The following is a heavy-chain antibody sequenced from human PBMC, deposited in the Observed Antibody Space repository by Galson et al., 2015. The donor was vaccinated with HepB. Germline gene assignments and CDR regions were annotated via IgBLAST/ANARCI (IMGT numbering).Heavy chain of an antibody. CDR1: GFTFRSYA. CDR2: ITYDGSNK. Sequence: SLRLSCAASGFTFRSYAMHWVRQAPGKGLEWVAVITYDGSNKYYADSVKGRLTISRDNSKNTLYLQMNSLRAEDTAVYYCARSSVARSAFDIWGQGTMVTVSS. J-gene: IGHJ3*02. CDR3: ARSSVARSAFDI. V-gene: IGHV3-30-3*01. D-gene: IGHD6-19*01.